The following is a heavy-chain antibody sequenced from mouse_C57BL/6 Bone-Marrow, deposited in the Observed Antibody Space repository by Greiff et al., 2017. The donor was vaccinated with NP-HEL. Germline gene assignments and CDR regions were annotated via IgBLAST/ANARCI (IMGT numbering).Heavy chain of an antibody. CDR3: ARRGYFYGSPFAY. Sequence: QVQLQQSGAELVRPGASVKLSCKASGYTFTDYYINWVKQRPVQGLEWIGRIYPGSGNTYYNEKFKGKATLTAEKSSSTAYMQLSSLTSEDSAVYFCARRGYFYGSPFAYWGQGTIVTVSA. J-gene: IGHJ3*01. V-gene: IGHV1-76*01. D-gene: IGHD1-1*01. CDR1: GYTFTDYY. CDR2: IYPGSGNT.